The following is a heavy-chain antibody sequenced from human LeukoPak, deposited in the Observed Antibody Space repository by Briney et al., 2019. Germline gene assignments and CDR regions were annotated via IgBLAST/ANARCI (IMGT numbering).Heavy chain of an antibody. CDR2: ISSSSSYI. CDR1: GFTFSSYS. Sequence: GGSLRLSCAASGFTFSSYSMNWVRQAPGKGLEWVSSISSSSSYIYYADSVKGRFTISRDNAKNSLNLQMNSLRAEDTAVYYCARARFGEGGYYFDYWGQGTLATVSS. CDR3: ARARFGEGGYYFDY. J-gene: IGHJ4*02. V-gene: IGHV3-21*01. D-gene: IGHD3-10*01.